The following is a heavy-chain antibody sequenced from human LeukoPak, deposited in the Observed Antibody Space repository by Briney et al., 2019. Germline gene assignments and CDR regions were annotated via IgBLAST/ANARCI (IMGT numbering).Heavy chain of an antibody. D-gene: IGHD3-22*01. V-gene: IGHV3-23*01. CDR1: GFTFNNYA. CDR2: ISGSGGST. CDR3: AKRENYYDSSGYVDY. J-gene: IGHJ4*02. Sequence: GGSLRLSCAASGFTFNNYAMSWVRQAPGKGLEWVSAISGSGGSTYYADSVKGRFTISRDNSKNTLYLQMNSLRAEDTAVYYCAKRENYYDSSGYVDYWGQGTLVTVSS.